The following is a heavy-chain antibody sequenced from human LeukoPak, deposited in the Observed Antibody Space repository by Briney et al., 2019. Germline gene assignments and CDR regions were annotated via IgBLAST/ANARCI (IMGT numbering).Heavy chain of an antibody. CDR1: GYTFTSYD. CDR2: MNPNSGNT. D-gene: IGHD3-16*02. Sequence: ASVKVSCKASGYTFTSYDINWVRQATGQGLEWMGWMNPNSGNTGYAQKFQGRVTITRNTSISTAYMELSSLRSEDTAVYYCARGVISSIDAFDIWGQGTMVTVSS. J-gene: IGHJ3*02. CDR3: ARGVISSIDAFDI. V-gene: IGHV1-8*03.